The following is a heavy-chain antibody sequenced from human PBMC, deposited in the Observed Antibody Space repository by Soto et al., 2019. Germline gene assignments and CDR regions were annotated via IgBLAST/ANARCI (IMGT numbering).Heavy chain of an antibody. Sequence: SVKVSCKASGGTFSSYAISWVRQAPGQGLEWMGGIIPIFGTANYAQKFQGRVTITADESTSTAYRERSSLRSEDTAGYYCAKALLGYTCCSYFDFWGQGTPVTVSS. CDR1: GGTFSSYA. J-gene: IGHJ4*02. D-gene: IGHD1-20*01. V-gene: IGHV1-69*13. CDR3: AKALLGYTCCSYFDF. CDR2: IIPIFGTA.